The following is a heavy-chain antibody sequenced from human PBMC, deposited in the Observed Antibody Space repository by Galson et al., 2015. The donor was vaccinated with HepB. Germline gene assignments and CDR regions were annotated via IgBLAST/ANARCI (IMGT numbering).Heavy chain of an antibody. V-gene: IGHV3-66*01. D-gene: IGHD3-22*01. CDR2: IYSGGST. Sequence: SLRLSCAASGFTVSSNYMSWVRQAPGKGLEWVSVIYSGGSTYYADSVKGRFTISRDNSKNTLYLQMNSLRAEDTAVYYCARDGRSSYYDSSGYYISDAFDIWGQGTMVTVSS. CDR3: ARDGRSSYYDSSGYYISDAFDI. CDR1: GFTVSSNY. J-gene: IGHJ3*02.